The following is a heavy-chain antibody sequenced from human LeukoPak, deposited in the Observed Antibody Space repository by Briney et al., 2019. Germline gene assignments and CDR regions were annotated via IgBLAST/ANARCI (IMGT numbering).Heavy chain of an antibody. J-gene: IGHJ6*02. D-gene: IGHD6-19*01. V-gene: IGHV4-4*07. CDR2: MYSSGST. CDR1: GGSLNSYY. CDR3: ARGLVYSSGFYYGMDV. Sequence: KPSETLSLTCTVSGGSLNSYYWSWVRQPAGKGLEWIGRMYSSGSTNYSPSLRSRVTMSVDTSKNQFSLKLNSVTAADTAVYYCARGLVYSSGFYYGMDVWGQGTTVTVSS.